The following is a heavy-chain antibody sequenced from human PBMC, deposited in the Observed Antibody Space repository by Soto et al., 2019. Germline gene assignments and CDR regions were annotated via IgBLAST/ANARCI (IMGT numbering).Heavy chain of an antibody. J-gene: IGHJ5*02. Sequence: EVQLVESGGGLVKPGGSLRLSGAAYGFPFISNTMNWVREAPGKGLEWVSSISISSTYIYYTDSVRGRFTISRDNAKNSLYLQMNSLRAEDTAVYYCVRGGCTNAVCRPFDPWGQGTRVTVSS. CDR1: GFPFISNT. V-gene: IGHV3-21*01. CDR3: VRGGCTNAVCRPFDP. D-gene: IGHD2-8*01. CDR2: ISISSTYI.